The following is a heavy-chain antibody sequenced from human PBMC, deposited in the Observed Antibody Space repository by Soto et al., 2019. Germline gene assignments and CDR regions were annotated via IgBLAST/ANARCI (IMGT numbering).Heavy chain of an antibody. CDR1: GGTFSSHA. Sequence: QVQLVQSGAEVKKPGSSVKVSCKASGGTFSSHAISWVRQAPGQGLEWMGGIIPIFGTTTYAQKFQGRVTITADESTSTAYMELSSLRSEDTAVYHGARDLIHRGYSYGNFDLWGRGTLVTVSS. D-gene: IGHD5-18*01. CDR2: IIPIFGTT. J-gene: IGHJ2*01. V-gene: IGHV1-69*01. CDR3: ARDLIHRGYSYGNFDL.